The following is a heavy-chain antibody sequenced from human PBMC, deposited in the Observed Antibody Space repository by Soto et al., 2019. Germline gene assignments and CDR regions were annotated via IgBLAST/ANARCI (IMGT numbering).Heavy chain of an antibody. Sequence: QVQLVQSGAEVKKPGASVKVSCKASGYTFTSHDINWMRQTTGQGLEWMGWMNTNTGHTNYAQKFQVRVTMTRDTSISTAYMELTNLRSEDTAIYYCASDMSTTWGQGTLVTVSS. CDR3: ASDMSTT. CDR1: GYTFTSHD. V-gene: IGHV1-8*01. J-gene: IGHJ5*02. CDR2: MNTNTGHT. D-gene: IGHD3-16*01.